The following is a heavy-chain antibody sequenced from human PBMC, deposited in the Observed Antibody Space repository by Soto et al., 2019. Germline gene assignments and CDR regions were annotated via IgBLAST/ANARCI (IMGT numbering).Heavy chain of an antibody. CDR1: GFTFSSYA. Sequence: HPGGSLRLSCAASGFTFSSYAMSWVRQAPGKGLEWVSAISGSGGSTYYADSVKGRFTISRDNSKNTLYLQMNSLRAEDTAVYYCAKDSDYYDSSGYYFGRVPPDYWGQGTLVTVSS. J-gene: IGHJ4*02. CDR2: ISGSGGST. D-gene: IGHD3-22*01. V-gene: IGHV3-23*01. CDR3: AKDSDYYDSSGYYFGRVPPDY.